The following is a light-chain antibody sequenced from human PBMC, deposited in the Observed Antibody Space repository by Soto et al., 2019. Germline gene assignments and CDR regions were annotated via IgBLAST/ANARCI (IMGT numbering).Light chain of an antibody. V-gene: IGKV3-15*01. CDR2: ASS. Sequence: EIVMTQSPATLSVSPGESATLSCRASQNIRSHLALYQLRPGQAPRLLIYASSTRATGIPARFSGSGSGTEFTLTISSLQSEDFALYFCQQYNVWPGWTFGQGTKVDIK. J-gene: IGKJ1*01. CDR1: QNIRSH. CDR3: QQYNVWPGWT.